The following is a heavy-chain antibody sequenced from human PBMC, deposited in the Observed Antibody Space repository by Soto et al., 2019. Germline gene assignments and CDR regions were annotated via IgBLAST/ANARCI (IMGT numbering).Heavy chain of an antibody. CDR2: IYWDDDK. V-gene: IGHV2-5*02. Sequence: QITLKESGPPLVKPTQTLTLTCTFSGFSLSSTRVAVGWIRQPPGKALEWLALIYWDDDKRYSPFLKSRLTITKDTSKNQVVLTMTNMDPVDTATYYCAHSVVAGLGYYFAYWGQGTLVTVSS. CDR1: GFSLSSTRVA. CDR3: AHSVVAGLGYYFAY. D-gene: IGHD6-19*01. J-gene: IGHJ4*02.